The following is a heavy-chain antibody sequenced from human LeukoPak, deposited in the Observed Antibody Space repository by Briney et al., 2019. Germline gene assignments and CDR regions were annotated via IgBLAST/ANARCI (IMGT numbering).Heavy chain of an antibody. CDR1: GFTFSDYY. J-gene: IGHJ6*03. V-gene: IGHV3-11*04. Sequence: GGSLRLSCAASGFTFSDYYMTWIRQAPGKGLEWVSYISSSGNTIYYADSVKGRFTISRDNAKNSLFLQMNSLRAEDTALYYCARGYFYSTSAYYCYYMDVWGKGTTVTVSS. CDR2: ISSSGNTI. CDR3: ARGYFYSTSAYYCYYMDV. D-gene: IGHD2/OR15-2a*01.